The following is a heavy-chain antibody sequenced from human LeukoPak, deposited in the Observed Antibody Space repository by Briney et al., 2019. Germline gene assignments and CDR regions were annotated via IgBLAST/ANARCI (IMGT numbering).Heavy chain of an antibody. J-gene: IGHJ4*02. V-gene: IGHV4-34*01. Sequence: SETLSLTCAVYGGSFSGYYWSWIRQPPGKGLEWIGEINHSGSTNYNPSLKSRVTISVDTSKNQFSLKLSSVTAADTAVYYCARGHRNYDYVWGSYQSDYWGQGTLVTVSS. D-gene: IGHD3-16*02. CDR3: ARGHRNYDYVWGSYQSDY. CDR2: INHSGST. CDR1: GGSFSGYY.